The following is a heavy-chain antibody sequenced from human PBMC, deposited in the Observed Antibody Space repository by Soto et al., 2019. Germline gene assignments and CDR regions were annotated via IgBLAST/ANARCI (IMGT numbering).Heavy chain of an antibody. V-gene: IGHV3-30*03. Sequence: QVQLVESGGGVVQPGRSLTLSCAASGFTFSSYGMHWVRQAPGKGQEWVAVISSDGSNKYYADSVKVRFTISRDNTKNTLYLQMNCMRAADTAVYYCVGGYYFGHYWGQGTLVTVSS. CDR3: VGGYYFGHY. CDR1: GFTFSSYG. D-gene: IGHD3-22*01. J-gene: IGHJ4*02. CDR2: ISSDGSNK.